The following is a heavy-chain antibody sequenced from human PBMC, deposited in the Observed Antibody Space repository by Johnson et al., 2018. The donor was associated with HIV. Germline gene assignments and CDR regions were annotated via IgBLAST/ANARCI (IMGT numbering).Heavy chain of an antibody. Sequence: VESGGGLIQPGGSLRLSCAASGFTVSSNYMRWVRQAPGQGLEWVSYISSSGSVIYSADSVKGRFTISRDTAKNSLYLQMNSLRAEDTAVYYCARSKDCSGGSCPDGFDIWGQGTMVIVSS. CDR1: GFTVSSNY. V-gene: IGHV3-11*04. J-gene: IGHJ3*02. CDR2: ISSSGSVI. D-gene: IGHD2-15*01. CDR3: ARSKDCSGGSCPDGFDI.